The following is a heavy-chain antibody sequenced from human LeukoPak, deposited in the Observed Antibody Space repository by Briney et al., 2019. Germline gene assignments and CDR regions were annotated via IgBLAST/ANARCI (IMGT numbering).Heavy chain of an antibody. CDR1: GFTFSSYG. D-gene: IGHD1-26*01. Sequence: GGSLRLSCAASGFTFSSYGMHWVRQAPGKGLEWVAFIRYDGSNKYFAASVRGRFTISRDNSKNTLYLQMNSLRAEDTAVYYCARDKYEKLIPSSGLDYWGQGTLVTVSS. V-gene: IGHV3-30*02. CDR2: IRYDGSNK. J-gene: IGHJ4*02. CDR3: ARDKYEKLIPSSGLDY.